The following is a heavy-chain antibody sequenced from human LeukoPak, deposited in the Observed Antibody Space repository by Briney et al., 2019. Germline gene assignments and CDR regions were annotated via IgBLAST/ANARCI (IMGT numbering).Heavy chain of an antibody. V-gene: IGHV3-11*06. D-gene: IGHD3-3*01. J-gene: IGHJ4*02. Sequence: LSLTCAVSGDSISSGTYYWGWIRQPPGKGLEWVSYISSSSSYTNYADSVKGRFTISRDNAKNSLYLQMNSLRAEDTAVYYCARGGYDFWSGYYGSPGRLWAQKYYFDYWGQGTLVTVSS. CDR2: ISSSSSYT. CDR1: GDSISSGTYY. CDR3: ARGGYDFWSGYYGSPGRLWAQKYYFDY.